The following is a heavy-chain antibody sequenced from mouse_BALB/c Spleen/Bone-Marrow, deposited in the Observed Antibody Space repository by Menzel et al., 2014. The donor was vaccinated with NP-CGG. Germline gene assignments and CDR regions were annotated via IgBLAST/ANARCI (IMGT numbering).Heavy chain of an antibody. CDR2: IRNKAKGYTT. D-gene: IGHD2-12*01. J-gene: IGHJ1*01. CDR1: GFTFTDYY. CDR3: ARDINYDSYYWDFDV. Sequence: EVQLVESGGGLVQPGGSLRLSCATSGFTFTDYYMRWVRQPPGQALEWLGFIRNKAKGYTTEYSASVKGRFTISRDNSLSIVYLQMNTQRAEESATYYCARDINYDSYYWDFDVWGAGTTVTVSS. V-gene: IGHV7-3*02.